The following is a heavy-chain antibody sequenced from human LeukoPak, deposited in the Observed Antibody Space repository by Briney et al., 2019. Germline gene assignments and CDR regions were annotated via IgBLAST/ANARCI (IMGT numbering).Heavy chain of an antibody. D-gene: IGHD6-13*01. CDR3: ARDIAAVVTGGYYFDY. CDR1: GYTFTSYG. J-gene: IGHJ4*02. Sequence: ASVKVSCKASGYTFTSYGISWVRQAPGQGLEWMGWISAYNGNTNYAQKLQGRVTMTTDTSTSTAYMELRSLRSDDTAVYYCARDIAAVVTGGYYFDYWGQGTLVTVSS. CDR2: ISAYNGNT. V-gene: IGHV1-18*01.